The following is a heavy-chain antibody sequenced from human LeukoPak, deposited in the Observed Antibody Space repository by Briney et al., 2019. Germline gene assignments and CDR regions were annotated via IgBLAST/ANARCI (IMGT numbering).Heavy chain of an antibody. V-gene: IGHV3-74*01. Sequence: RGSLRLSCAASGFTFSSYWMHWVRQAPGKGLVWVSRINSDGSSTSYADSVKGRFTISRDNAKNTLYLQMNSLRAEDTAVYYCAREWAPGYSSSSGVFGYWGQGTLVTVSS. J-gene: IGHJ4*02. CDR1: GFTFSSYW. CDR3: AREWAPGYSSSSGVFGY. D-gene: IGHD6-6*01. CDR2: INSDGSST.